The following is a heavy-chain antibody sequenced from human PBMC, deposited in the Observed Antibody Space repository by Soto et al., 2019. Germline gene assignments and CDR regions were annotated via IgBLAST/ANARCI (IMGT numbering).Heavy chain of an antibody. Sequence: PGGSLRLSCAASGFTFSSYGMSWVRQAPGEGLEWVSGISGSGGSTYYADPVKGRFTISRDNSKNTLYLQMYSLRAEDTAVYYCAKTGPGSSYGYYFDSWGQGTLVTVSS. CDR3: AKTGPGSSYGYYFDS. CDR2: ISGSGGST. D-gene: IGHD5-18*01. J-gene: IGHJ4*02. V-gene: IGHV3-23*01. CDR1: GFTFSSYG.